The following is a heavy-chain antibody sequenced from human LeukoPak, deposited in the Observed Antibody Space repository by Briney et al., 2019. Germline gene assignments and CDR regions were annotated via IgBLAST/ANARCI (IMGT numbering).Heavy chain of an antibody. CDR1: GVTVKNVY. Sequence: LRLPDPASGVTVKNVYLSGRRQVPRKGLEWVSSITGSGDSKYYAESQRGRFTTSRDNAKNSLYLQMNSLRAEDTAVYYCARAPFRDYF. CDR2: ITGSGDSK. V-gene: IGHV3-11*04. CDR3: ARAPFRDYF. J-gene: IGHJ4*01.